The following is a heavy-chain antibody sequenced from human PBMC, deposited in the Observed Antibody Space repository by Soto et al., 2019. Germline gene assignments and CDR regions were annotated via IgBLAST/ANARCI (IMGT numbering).Heavy chain of an antibody. CDR2: ISAYNGNT. D-gene: IGHD3-3*01. CDR1: GYTFTSYG. J-gene: IGHJ6*02. Sequence: ASVKVSCKASGYTFTSYGISWVRQAPGQGLEWMGWISAYNGNTNYAQKLQGRVTMTTDTSTSTAYMELRSLRSDDTAVYYCARVGYDFWSGYYPYYLMDVWGQGTTVTVSS. CDR3: ARVGYDFWSGYYPYYLMDV. V-gene: IGHV1-18*01.